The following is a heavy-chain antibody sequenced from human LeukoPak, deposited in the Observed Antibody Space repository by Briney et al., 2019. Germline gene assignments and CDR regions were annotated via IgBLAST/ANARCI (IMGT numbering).Heavy chain of an antibody. CDR3: ARLPGPWWQLDGGSYFDY. CDR1: GGSISSSSYY. J-gene: IGHJ4*02. CDR2: IYYSGST. Sequence: SETLSLTCTVSGGSISSSSYYWGWIRQPPGKGLEWIGSIYYSGSTSYNPSLKSRVTISVDTSKNQFSLKLSSVTAADTAVYYCARLPGPWWQLDGGSYFDYWGQGTLVTVSS. D-gene: IGHD2-15*01. V-gene: IGHV4-39*01.